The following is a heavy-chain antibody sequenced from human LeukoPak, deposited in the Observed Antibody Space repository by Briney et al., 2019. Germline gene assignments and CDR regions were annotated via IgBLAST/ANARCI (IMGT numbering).Heavy chain of an antibody. CDR3: AKDRTNYDILTGSFDY. CDR2: ISWNSGSI. CDR1: GFTFDDYA. J-gene: IGHJ4*02. Sequence: GGSLRLSCAASGFTFDDYAMHWVRQAPGKGLEWVSGISWNSGSIGYADSVKGRFTISRDNAKNSLYLQMNSLRAEDMALYYCAKDRTNYDILTGSFDYWGQGTLVTVSS. D-gene: IGHD3-9*01. V-gene: IGHV3-9*03.